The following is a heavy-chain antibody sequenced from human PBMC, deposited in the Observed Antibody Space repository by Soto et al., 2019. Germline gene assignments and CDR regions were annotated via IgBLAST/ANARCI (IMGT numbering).Heavy chain of an antibody. CDR3: ARGNALDV. CDR2: KYYRSKWFH. Sequence: QGQLQQSGPGLVKPSQTLSLTCAISGDSVSSDITSWNWIRQSPSRGLEWLGRKYYRSKWFHDYAASVKSRITINPDTSKNQFSLELNSMTPEDTAVYYCARGNALDVWGQGTMVTVSS. CDR1: GDSVSSDITS. D-gene: IGHD3-10*01. V-gene: IGHV6-1*01. J-gene: IGHJ3*01.